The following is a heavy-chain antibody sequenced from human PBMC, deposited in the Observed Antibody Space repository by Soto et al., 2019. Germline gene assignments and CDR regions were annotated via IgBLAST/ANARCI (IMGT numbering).Heavy chain of an antibody. CDR3: ARSRGDTWATYHFDL. Sequence: GGSLRLSCAASGFSFSRYSMSWVRQAPGKGLEWVSGISGSGYSRYNADSVKGRFTISRDNSKNTLYLQMNSLRAEDTAIYFCARSRGDTWATYHFDLWGQGTPVTVSS. D-gene: IGHD1-26*01. CDR2: ISGSGYSR. CDR1: GFSFSRYS. V-gene: IGHV3-23*01. J-gene: IGHJ4*02.